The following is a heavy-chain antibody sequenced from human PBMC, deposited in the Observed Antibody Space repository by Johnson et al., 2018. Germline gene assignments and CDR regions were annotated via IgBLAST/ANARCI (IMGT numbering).Heavy chain of an antibody. CDR3: TREGANSGWNSAFDI. Sequence: VQLVQSGGGLVQPGGSXRLSCVASGFTVNSNYINWVRQAPGKGLEWVLVIERDGRTYFADSVKGRFTISRDNSKNTLYLQMNSLRPEDTAVYYCTREGANSGWNSAFDIWGQGTMVTVSS. CDR2: IERDGRT. CDR1: GFTVNSNY. V-gene: IGHV3-66*02. D-gene: IGHD6-19*01. J-gene: IGHJ3*02.